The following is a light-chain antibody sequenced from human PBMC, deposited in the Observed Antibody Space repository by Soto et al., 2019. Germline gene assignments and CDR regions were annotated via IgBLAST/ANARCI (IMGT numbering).Light chain of an antibody. J-gene: IGLJ2*01. CDR2: EVT. CDR1: SSDVGAYNY. Sequence: QSALTQPPSASGSPGQSVTISCTGASSDVGAYNYVSWYQQHPGKAPKLIIYEVTKRPSGVPDRFSGSKSGNTAYLTVSGLEADDEGDYYCSSYAGSNYVAFGGGTKLTVL. V-gene: IGLV2-8*01. CDR3: SSYAGSNYVA.